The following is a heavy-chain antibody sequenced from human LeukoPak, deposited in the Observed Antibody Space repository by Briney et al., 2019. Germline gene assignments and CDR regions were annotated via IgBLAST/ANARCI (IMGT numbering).Heavy chain of an antibody. Sequence: RTALSLRLSCAGSGFTFSSYGMHWVRQAPGKWLEWVAFIRYDGSSKYYADSVKSRFTISRNNSKNMLYLQMNSLRAEDTAVYYCAKSDLTGSGRHYYYMDVWGKGTTVTISS. CDR3: AKSDLTGSGRHYYYMDV. V-gene: IGHV3-30*02. J-gene: IGHJ6*03. CDR1: GFTFSSYG. CDR2: IRYDGSSK. D-gene: IGHD3-10*01.